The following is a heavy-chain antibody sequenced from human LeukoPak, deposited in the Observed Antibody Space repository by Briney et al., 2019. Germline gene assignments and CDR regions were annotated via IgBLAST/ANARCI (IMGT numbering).Heavy chain of an antibody. Sequence: SVKLSCKASGGTFSGDAISWVRDGPGQGLEWRWRIIPIVGIPNYAQKFQGRLTIPPHQSASTAYVELSSLGSEHTAVYYCARPSQSHGSGSYYKPMRGRWFHPGGEDPLLTVS. CDR1: GGTFSGDA. D-gene: IGHD3-10*01. CDR3: ARPSQSHGSGSYYKPMRGRWFHP. V-gene: IGHV1-69*04. CDR2: IIPIVGIP. J-gene: IGHJ5*02.